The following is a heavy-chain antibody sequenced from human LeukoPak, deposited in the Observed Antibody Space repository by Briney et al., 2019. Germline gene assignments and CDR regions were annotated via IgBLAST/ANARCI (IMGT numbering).Heavy chain of an antibody. CDR2: ISSSSSYI. CDR1: GFTFSSDS. CDR3: ARDPGYSYGLDY. Sequence: GGSLRLSRAASGFTFSSDSMNWVRQAPGKGREWVSSISSSSSYIYYADSVKGRFTISRDNAKNSLYLQMNSLRAEDTAVYYCARDPGYSYGLDYWGQGTLVSVSS. V-gene: IGHV3-21*01. D-gene: IGHD5-18*01. J-gene: IGHJ4*02.